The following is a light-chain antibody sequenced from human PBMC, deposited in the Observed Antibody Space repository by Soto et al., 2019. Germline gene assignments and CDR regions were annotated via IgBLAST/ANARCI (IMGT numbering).Light chain of an antibody. V-gene: IGLV2-11*01. CDR2: DVT. CDR1: SSDVGGYNY. CDR3: CSYGGGYTPLL. J-gene: IGLJ2*01. Sequence: QSALTQPRSVSGSPGQSVTISCTGTSSDVGGYNYVSWYQQHPGQAPKLMIYDVTTRPSGVPDRFSGSKSGNTASLSISGLQAEDEADYYCCSYGGGYTPLLFGGGTKVTVL.